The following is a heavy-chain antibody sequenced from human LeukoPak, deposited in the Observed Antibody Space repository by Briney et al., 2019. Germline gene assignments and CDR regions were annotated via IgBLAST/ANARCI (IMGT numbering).Heavy chain of an antibody. CDR1: GFTFSSAW. CDR3: ARGFCSSTNCYQGPFDF. CDR2: IKNKTNGGTT. D-gene: IGHD2-2*01. J-gene: IGHJ4*02. V-gene: IGHV3-15*01. Sequence: GGSLRLSCAASGFTFSSAWMTWVRQAPGKGLEWVGHIKNKTNGGTTDYAAPVKGRSIISRDDSKNTLYLQMNSLRTEDTAVYYCARGFCSSTNCYQGPFDFWGQGTLVTASS.